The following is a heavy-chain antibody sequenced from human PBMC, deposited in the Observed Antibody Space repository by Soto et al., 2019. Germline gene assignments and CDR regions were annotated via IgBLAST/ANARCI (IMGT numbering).Heavy chain of an antibody. V-gene: IGHV4-39*01. CDR3: ARHAPYDYIWGSYRYTSLLGAGYMAV. J-gene: IGHJ6*03. CDR1: GGSISSSSYY. Sequence: SETLSLTCTVSGGSISSSSYYWGWIRQPPGKGLEWIGRIYYSGSTYYNPSLRSRVTISVDTSKNQFSLKLSSVTAADTAVYYCARHAPYDYIWGSYRYTSLLGAGYMAVWGKGTTVTVSS. CDR2: IYYSGST. D-gene: IGHD3-16*02.